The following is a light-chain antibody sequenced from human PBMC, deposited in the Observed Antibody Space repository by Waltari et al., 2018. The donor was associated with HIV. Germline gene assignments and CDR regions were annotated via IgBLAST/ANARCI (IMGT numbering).Light chain of an antibody. V-gene: IGLV2-23*02. CDR1: SSDLGRSNL. Sequence: SALTQPASVSGSPCPSITISCTGTSSDLGRSNLVSWYHQNPGKAPKLMIYEVSKRPSGVSNRFSGSKSGNTASLTISGLQAEDEADYYCCSYAGRVVFGGGTKLTVL. CDR3: CSYAGRVV. CDR2: EVS. J-gene: IGLJ2*01.